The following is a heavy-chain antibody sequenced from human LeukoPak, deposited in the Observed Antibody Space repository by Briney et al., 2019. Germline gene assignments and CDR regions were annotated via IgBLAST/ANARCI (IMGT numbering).Heavy chain of an antibody. CDR2: IKQDGSEK. CDR3: ARDLAGPPQEAFDI. J-gene: IGHJ3*02. D-gene: IGHD6-13*01. Sequence: GGSLRLSCAASGFTFSSYWMSWVRQAPGKGLEWVANIKQDGSEKYYVDAVKGRVTISRDNAKNTLYLQMHSLRADDTAVYYCARDLAGPPQEAFDIWGQGTMVTVSS. V-gene: IGHV3-7*01. CDR1: GFTFSSYW.